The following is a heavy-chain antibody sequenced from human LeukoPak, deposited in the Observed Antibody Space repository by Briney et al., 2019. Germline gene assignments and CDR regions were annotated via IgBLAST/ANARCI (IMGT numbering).Heavy chain of an antibody. D-gene: IGHD1-26*01. V-gene: IGHV1-69*01. J-gene: IGHJ4*02. CDR3: AFAIVGATTFDY. CDR1: GGTFSSYA. CDR2: IIPIFGTA. Sequence: ASVKVSCKASGGTFSSYAISWVRQAPGQGLEWMGGIIPIFGTANYAQKFQGRVTITADESTSTAYMELSSLRSEDTAVYYCAFAIVGATTFDYWAQGTLVTVSS.